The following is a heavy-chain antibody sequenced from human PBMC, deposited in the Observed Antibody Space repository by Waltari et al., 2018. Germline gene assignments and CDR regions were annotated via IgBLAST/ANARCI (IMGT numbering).Heavy chain of an antibody. V-gene: IGHV4-34*01. CDR3: ARRGGGPYPFYFDY. Sequence: QVQLQQWGAGLLKPSETLSFNCAVYGGSFSVYYWTWIRQPPGKGLEGIGEIDNYGKSNYNPSLKSRVTISKAESKNQFSLKLTSVTAADTAVYFCARRGGGPYPFYFDYWGQGTLVTVSS. J-gene: IGHJ4*02. CDR2: IDNYGKS. CDR1: GGSFSVYY. D-gene: IGHD2-15*01.